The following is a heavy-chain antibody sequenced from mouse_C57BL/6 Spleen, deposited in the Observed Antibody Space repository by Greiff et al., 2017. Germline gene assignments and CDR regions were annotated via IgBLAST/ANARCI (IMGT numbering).Heavy chain of an antibody. D-gene: IGHD1-1*01. CDR3: ARRGDYYGSSYWYFDV. J-gene: IGHJ1*03. Sequence: QVHVKQSGAELVKPGASVKISCKASGYAFSSYWMNWVKQRPGKGLEWIGQIYPGDGDTNYNGKFKGKATLTADKSSRTAYMQLNSLTSEESAVYVCARRGDYYGSSYWYFDVWGTGTTVTVSS. V-gene: IGHV1-80*01. CDR1: GYAFSSYW. CDR2: IYPGDGDT.